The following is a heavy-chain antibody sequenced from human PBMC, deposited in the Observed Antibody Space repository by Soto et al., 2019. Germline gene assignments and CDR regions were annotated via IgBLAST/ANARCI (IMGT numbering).Heavy chain of an antibody. J-gene: IGHJ4*02. CDR2: IIRIFHTP. Sequence: GASVKVSCKASGGTFSSYAFSWVRQAPGQGLEWMGGIIRIFHTPTYAQKFQGRVTITADESTSTAYMELISLRSDDTAVYYCVTRRDGYNSALLDYWGQGTLVTVSS. V-gene: IGHV1-69*13. CDR3: VTRRDGYNSALLDY. D-gene: IGHD5-18*01. CDR1: GGTFSSYA.